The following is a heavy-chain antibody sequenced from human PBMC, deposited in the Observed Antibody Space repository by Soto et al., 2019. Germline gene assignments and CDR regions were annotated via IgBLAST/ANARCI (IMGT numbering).Heavy chain of an antibody. CDR1: GDTFSSYT. D-gene: IGHD4-17*01. CDR3: ARGGGRYGDYVDY. CDR2: IIPIFGTA. Sequence: QVQLVQSGAEVKKPGSSVKVSCKASGDTFSSYTISWVRQAPGQGLEWMGGIIPIFGTANYPQKFQGRVTITADESTSTAYMERRSLRSDDTAVYYCARGGGRYGDYVDYWGQGTLVTVSS. J-gene: IGHJ4*02. V-gene: IGHV1-69*01.